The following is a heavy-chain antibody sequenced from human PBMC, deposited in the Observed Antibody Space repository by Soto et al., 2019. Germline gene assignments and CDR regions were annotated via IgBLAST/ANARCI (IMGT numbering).Heavy chain of an antibody. Sequence: XITXXESGXTXXXPTQTLTLTCTFSGXSLSTSGVGXXXIRQPPGKALEWLALIYWDDDKRYSPSLKSRLTITKDTSKNQVVLTMTNMDPVDTATYYCAHHYYGLYDYWGQGTLVTVSS. CDR1: GXSLSTSGVG. CDR2: IYWDDDK. CDR3: AHHYYGLYDY. D-gene: IGHD3-22*01. V-gene: IGHV2-5*02. J-gene: IGHJ4*02.